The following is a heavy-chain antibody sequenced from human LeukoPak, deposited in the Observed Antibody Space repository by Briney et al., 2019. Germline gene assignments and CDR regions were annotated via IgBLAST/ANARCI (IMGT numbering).Heavy chain of an antibody. D-gene: IGHD6-13*01. V-gene: IGHV4-61*02. Sequence: SETLSLTCTVSGGSISSGSYYWSWIRQPAGKGLEWIGRIYTSGSTNYNPSLKSRVTISVDTSKNQFSLKLSSVTAADTAVYYCARVLRYSSSWYGGYFDYWGQGTLVTVSS. J-gene: IGHJ4*02. CDR3: ARVLRYSSSWYGGYFDY. CDR2: IYTSGST. CDR1: GGSISSGSYY.